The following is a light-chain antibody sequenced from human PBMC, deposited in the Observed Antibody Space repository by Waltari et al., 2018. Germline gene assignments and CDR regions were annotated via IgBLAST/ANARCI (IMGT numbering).Light chain of an antibody. Sequence: QSALTQPRSVSGSPGQSVTIPCTGTSRDVGGYNHVSWYQQNPGKAPKLMIYDVSKRPSGVPDRFSGSKSGNTASLTISGLQAEDDGDYYCCSYRGSFVFGTGTKVTVL. J-gene: IGLJ1*01. CDR3: CSYRGSFV. V-gene: IGLV2-11*01. CDR2: DVS. CDR1: SRDVGGYNH.